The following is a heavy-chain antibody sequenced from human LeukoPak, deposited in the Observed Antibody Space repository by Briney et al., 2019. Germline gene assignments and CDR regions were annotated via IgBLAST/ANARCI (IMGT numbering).Heavy chain of an antibody. J-gene: IGHJ4*02. CDR2: ISSSSSTI. CDR1: GFTFSSYS. D-gene: IGHD3-22*01. Sequence: GTSLRLSCEASGFTFSSYSMNWVRQAPGKGLEWVSYISSSSSTIYYADSVKGRFTISRDNAKNSLYLQMNSLRAEDRAVYYCANAGVYYYDSSGYFDYWGQGTLVTVCS. V-gene: IGHV3-48*01. CDR3: ANAGVYYYDSSGYFDY.